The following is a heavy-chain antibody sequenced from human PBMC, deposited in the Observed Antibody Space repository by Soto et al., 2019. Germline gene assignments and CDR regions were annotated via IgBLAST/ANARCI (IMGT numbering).Heavy chain of an antibody. CDR3: CRGGPGFVVAAAFDL. CDR2: VNPSGGHT. D-gene: IGHD2-21*01. J-gene: IGHJ4*02. Sequence: QVQLMQSGAEVKKPGASVKVSCKASGDTFTDYYIHWVRQAPGQGLEWMGTVNPSGGHTTYAQHFLGRVTMTRDTATRTPYMGLACLTSDDTAIYYLCRGGPGFVVAAAFDLLGQGTLVTVSS. V-gene: IGHV1-46*01. CDR1: GDTFTDYY.